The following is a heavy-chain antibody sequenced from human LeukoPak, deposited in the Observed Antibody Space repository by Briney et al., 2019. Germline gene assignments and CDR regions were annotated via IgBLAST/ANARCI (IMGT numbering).Heavy chain of an antibody. CDR3: AKDRRAGSYDY. Sequence: GGTLRPSCAASGFTFSRNGMTWVRQAPGKGLEWVSAISGSGGSTYYADSVKGRFTISRDNSKNTLYLQMNSLRAEDTAVYYCAKDRRAGSYDYWGQGTLVTVSS. J-gene: IGHJ4*02. V-gene: IGHV3-23*01. CDR2: ISGSGGST. CDR1: GFTFSRNG. D-gene: IGHD3-10*01.